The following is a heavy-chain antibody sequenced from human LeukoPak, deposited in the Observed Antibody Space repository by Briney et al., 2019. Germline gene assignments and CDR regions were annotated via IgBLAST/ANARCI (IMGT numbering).Heavy chain of an antibody. V-gene: IGHV4-4*02. CDR1: GGSITSTNW. CDR2: VSLSGLT. CDR3: SREDGAFSPFGY. J-gene: IGHJ4*02. D-gene: IGHD5-24*01. Sequence: SETLSLTCGVSGGSITSTNWWSWVRQPPGQGLEWIGEVSLSGLTNYNPSLSSRVIMALDTSKNHLSLHLTSVTAADTAVYYCSREDGAFSPFGYWGQGYLITVLS.